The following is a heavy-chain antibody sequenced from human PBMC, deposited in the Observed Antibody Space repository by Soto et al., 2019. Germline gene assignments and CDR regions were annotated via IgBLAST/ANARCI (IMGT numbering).Heavy chain of an antibody. Sequence: SETLSLTCTVSGGSISSSSSYWGWIRQPPGKGLEWVGNIYYSGSTYYNPSLKSRVTISVDKSKNQFSLKLSSVTAADTAVYYCARRLDFWSGYYMAPWGQGTLVTVSS. J-gene: IGHJ5*02. CDR3: ARRLDFWSGYYMAP. CDR1: GGSISSSSSY. D-gene: IGHD3-3*01. CDR2: IYYSGST. V-gene: IGHV4-39*07.